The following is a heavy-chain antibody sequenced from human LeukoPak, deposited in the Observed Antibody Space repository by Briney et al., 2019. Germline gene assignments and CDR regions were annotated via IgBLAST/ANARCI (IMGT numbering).Heavy chain of an antibody. V-gene: IGHV3-30-3*01. CDR3: ARERGGTNAFDI. CDR2: ISYDGSNK. D-gene: IGHD3-16*01. CDR1: GFTFSSYA. J-gene: IGHJ3*02. Sequence: GGSLRLSCAASGFTFSSYAMHWVRQAPGKGLEWVAVISYDGSNKYYADSVKGRFTISRDNSKNTLYLQMNSLRAEDTAVYYCARERGGTNAFDIWGQGTMVTVSS.